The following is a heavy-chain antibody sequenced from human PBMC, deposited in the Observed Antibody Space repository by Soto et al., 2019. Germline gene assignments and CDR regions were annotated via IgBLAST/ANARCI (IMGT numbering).Heavy chain of an antibody. D-gene: IGHD6-13*01. J-gene: IGHJ4*02. V-gene: IGHV4-38-2*01. CDR3: ARVGSIVAYDRRFYLDF. CDR2: IYHSGST. Sequence: SETLSLTCAVSGHSITGDYYWGWIRQPPGKGLEWIGTIYHSGSTYYNPSLKSRVTISVDTSKNQFSLKLSSVTAADTAVYYCARVGSIVAYDRRFYLDFWGQGTLVTVSS. CDR1: GHSITGDYY.